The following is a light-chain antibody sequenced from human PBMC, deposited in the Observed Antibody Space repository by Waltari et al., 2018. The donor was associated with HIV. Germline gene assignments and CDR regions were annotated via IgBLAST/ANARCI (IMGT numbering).Light chain of an antibody. Sequence: EIVMTQSPAILSVSPGEGATLSCRASQSVKRNLAWYQQKPGQAPRLLIHGASTRGTGVPARFSGSGSETEFTLTITSLQSEDFAIYHCQQYNNWPGTFGQGTKVEIK. V-gene: IGKV3-15*01. J-gene: IGKJ1*01. CDR3: QQYNNWPGT. CDR1: QSVKRN. CDR2: GAS.